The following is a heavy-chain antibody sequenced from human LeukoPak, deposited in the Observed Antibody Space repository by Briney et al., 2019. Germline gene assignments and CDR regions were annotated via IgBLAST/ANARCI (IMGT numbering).Heavy chain of an antibody. V-gene: IGHV4-59*01. CDR3: ARGSWIQLWLTPDL. CDR2: IYYSGST. CDR1: GGSISSYY. Sequence: SETLSLTCTVSGGSISSYYWSWIRQPPGKGLEWIGYIYYSGSTNYNPSLKSRVTISVDTSKNQFSLKLSSVTAADTAVYYCARGSWIQLWLTPDLWGRGTLVTVSS. D-gene: IGHD5-18*01. J-gene: IGHJ2*01.